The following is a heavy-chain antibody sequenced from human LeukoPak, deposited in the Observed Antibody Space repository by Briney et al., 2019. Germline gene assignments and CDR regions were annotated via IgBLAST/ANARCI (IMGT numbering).Heavy chain of an antibody. V-gene: IGHV3-48*03. Sequence: GGSLRLSCAASGFTFSSYEMNWVRQAPGKGLEWVSYISSSGSTIYYADSVKGRFTISRDNAKNSLYLQMNSLRAEDTAVYYCARETGGSYSRRFDYWGQGTLVTVSS. CDR2: ISSSGSTI. J-gene: IGHJ4*02. CDR1: GFTFSSYE. CDR3: ARETGGSYSRRFDY. D-gene: IGHD1-26*01.